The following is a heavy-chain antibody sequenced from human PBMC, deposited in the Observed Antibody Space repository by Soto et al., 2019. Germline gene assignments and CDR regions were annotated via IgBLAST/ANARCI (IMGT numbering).Heavy chain of an antibody. CDR3: ARAEDTAMVSYYFDY. CDR2: IIPIFGTA. Sequence: SVKVSCKASGGTFSSYAISWVRQAPGQGLEWMGGIIPIFGTANYAQKFQGRVTITADESTSTAYMELSSLRSEDTAVYYCARAEDTAMVSYYFDYWGQGTLVTVSS. CDR1: GGTFSSYA. J-gene: IGHJ4*02. V-gene: IGHV1-69*13. D-gene: IGHD5-18*01.